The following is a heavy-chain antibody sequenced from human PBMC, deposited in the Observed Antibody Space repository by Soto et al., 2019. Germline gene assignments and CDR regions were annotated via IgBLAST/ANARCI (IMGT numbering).Heavy chain of an antibody. Sequence: GASVKVSCKASGYTFTSYGISWVRQAPGQGLEWMGWISAYNGNTNYAQKLQGRVTMTTDTSTSTAYMELRSLRSDDTAVYYCARESRFFLAAARGFDYWGQGTLVTVSS. D-gene: IGHD6-13*01. CDR3: ARESRFFLAAARGFDY. J-gene: IGHJ4*02. CDR2: ISAYNGNT. CDR1: GYTFTSYG. V-gene: IGHV1-18*01.